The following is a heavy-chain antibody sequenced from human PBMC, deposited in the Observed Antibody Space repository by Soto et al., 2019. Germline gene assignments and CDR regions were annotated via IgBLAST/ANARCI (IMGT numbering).Heavy chain of an antibody. CDR3: ARWWMVRGVIITLDY. D-gene: IGHD3-10*01. Sequence: SGPTLVNPTQTLTLTCTFSGFSLSTSGMCVSWIRQPPGKALEWLARIDWDDDKYYSTSLKTRLTISKDTSKNQVVLTMTNMDPVDTATYYCARWWMVRGVIITLDYWGQGTLVTVSS. V-gene: IGHV2-70*11. CDR2: IDWDDDK. J-gene: IGHJ4*02. CDR1: GFSLSTSGMC.